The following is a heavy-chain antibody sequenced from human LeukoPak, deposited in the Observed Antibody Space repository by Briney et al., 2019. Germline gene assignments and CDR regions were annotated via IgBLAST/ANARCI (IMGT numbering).Heavy chain of an antibody. CDR3: ARLFYYDSSGVYGMDV. Sequence: GGSLRLSCAASGFTFSSYEMNWVRQAPGKGLGWVSYISSSGSTIYYADPVKGRFTISRDNAKNSLYLQMNSLRVEDTAVYYCARLFYYDSSGVYGMDVWGQGTTVTVSS. CDR1: GFTFSSYE. V-gene: IGHV3-48*03. CDR2: ISSSGSTI. J-gene: IGHJ6*02. D-gene: IGHD3-22*01.